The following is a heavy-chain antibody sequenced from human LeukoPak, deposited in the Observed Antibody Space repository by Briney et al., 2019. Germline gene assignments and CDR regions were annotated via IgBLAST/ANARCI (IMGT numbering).Heavy chain of an antibody. Sequence: SETLSLTCTVSGGSISSYYWSWIRQPAGKGLEWIGRMYTSGSTNYNPSLKSRVTMSVDTSKNQFSLKLSSVTAADTAVSYCARDTATGDYVWGSYRYTYFDYWGQGTLVTVSS. CDR1: GGSISSYY. J-gene: IGHJ4*02. CDR2: MYTSGST. V-gene: IGHV4-4*07. CDR3: ARDTATGDYVWGSYRYTYFDY. D-gene: IGHD3-16*02.